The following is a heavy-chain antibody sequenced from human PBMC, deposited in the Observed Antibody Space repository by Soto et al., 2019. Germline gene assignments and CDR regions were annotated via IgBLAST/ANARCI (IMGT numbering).Heavy chain of an antibody. J-gene: IGHJ4*02. CDR2: IYWDDDK. D-gene: IGHD6-13*01. CDR3: AHSHCRAWYFFPSFDY. V-gene: IGHV2-5*02. CDR1: GFSLSTTGVG. Sequence: QITLKESGPTLVKPTQTLTLTRTFSGFSLSTTGVGVGWIRQPPGKALEWLALIYWDDDKRYSPSLKSRLTNPKTPPKTQVALTMTNVDPLDPASFYCAHSHCRAWYFFPSFDYRGQGTLGTASS.